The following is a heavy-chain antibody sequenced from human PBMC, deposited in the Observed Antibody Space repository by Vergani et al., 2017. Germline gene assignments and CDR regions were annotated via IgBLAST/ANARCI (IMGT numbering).Heavy chain of an antibody. V-gene: IGHV4-31*11. J-gene: IGHJ4*02. CDR3: ARECLGHNHYFDY. Sequence: QVQLHQWGAGLLKPSETLSLTCAVYGGSLSSGGYYWSWLRPHPGKGLEWIGYIYYSGSTYYNPSLKSRVTISVDTSKNQFSLKLSSVTAADTAVYYCARECLGHNHYFDYWGQGTLVTVSS. CDR2: IYYSGST. CDR1: GGSLSSGGYY. D-gene: IGHD5/OR15-5a*01.